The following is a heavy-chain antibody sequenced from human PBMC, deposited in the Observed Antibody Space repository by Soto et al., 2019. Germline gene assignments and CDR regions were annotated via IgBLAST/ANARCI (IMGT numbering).Heavy chain of an antibody. CDR3: ARGSGAYCGGDCLYAFDI. Sequence: GGSLRLSCAASGFTFSSYGMHWVRQAPGKGLEWVAVIWYDGSNKYYADSVKGRFTISRDNSKNTLYLQMNSLRAEDTAVYYCARGSGAYCGGDCLYAFDIWGQGTMVTVS. J-gene: IGHJ3*02. CDR2: IWYDGSNK. CDR1: GFTFSSYG. V-gene: IGHV3-33*08. D-gene: IGHD2-21*01.